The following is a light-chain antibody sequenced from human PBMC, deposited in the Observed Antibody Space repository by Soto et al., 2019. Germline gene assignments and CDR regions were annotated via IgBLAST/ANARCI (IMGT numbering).Light chain of an antibody. CDR3: QQYGSSGT. J-gene: IGKJ1*01. V-gene: IGKV3-20*01. Sequence: EIVLTQSPGTLSWSPGXXXXXXXXASQSVSNNYLAWYQQKPGQAPRLLIYDASNRATGIPDRFSGSGSGTDFTLTISRLEPEDFAVYYCQQYGSSGTFGQGTKVDIK. CDR2: DAS. CDR1: QSVSNNY.